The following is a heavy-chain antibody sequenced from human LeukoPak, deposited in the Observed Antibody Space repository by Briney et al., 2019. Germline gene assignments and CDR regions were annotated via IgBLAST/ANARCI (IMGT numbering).Heavy chain of an antibody. CDR3: ATPPGYYDVSPFDY. Sequence: GGSLRLSCAASGFTFNNHAMSWVRQAPGKGLEWVSAISGSGGSTYYADSVRGRFTISRDNSKNTLYLQMNSLRAEDTAVYYCATPPGYYDVSPFDYWGPGTQVTVSS. V-gene: IGHV3-23*01. J-gene: IGHJ4*02. CDR2: ISGSGGST. CDR1: GFTFNNHA. D-gene: IGHD3-22*01.